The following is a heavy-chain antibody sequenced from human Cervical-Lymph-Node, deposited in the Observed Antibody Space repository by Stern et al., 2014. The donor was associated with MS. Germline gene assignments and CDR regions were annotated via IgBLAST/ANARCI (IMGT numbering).Heavy chain of an antibody. CDR2: INWDDDK. CDR3: AHRRGLRRFGNFFDH. V-gene: IGHV2-5*02. CDR1: GFSFSTRGVG. J-gene: IGHJ4*02. D-gene: IGHD3-10*01. Sequence: QITLKESGPTLVKPTQTLTLTCSFSGFSFSTRGVGVGWIRQPPGKALEWLAVINWDDDKRYSPSLKSRLTITKDTSRNQVVLTMTNLDPVDTATYYCAHRRGLRRFGNFFDHWGQGTLVAVSS.